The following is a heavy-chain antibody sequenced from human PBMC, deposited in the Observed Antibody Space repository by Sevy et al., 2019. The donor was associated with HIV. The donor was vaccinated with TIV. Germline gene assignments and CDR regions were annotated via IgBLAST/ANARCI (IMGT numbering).Heavy chain of an antibody. CDR2: ISSSGSTI. D-gene: IGHD3-22*01. CDR3: ASVEYYYDSSGYYDY. J-gene: IGHJ4*02. Sequence: GGSLRLSCAASGFTFSDYYMSWIRQAPGKGLEWVSYISSSGSTIYYADSVKGRFTISRDNAKNSLYLQMNSLRAEDTAVYYCASVEYYYDSSGYYDYWGQGTLATVSS. V-gene: IGHV3-11*01. CDR1: GFTFSDYY.